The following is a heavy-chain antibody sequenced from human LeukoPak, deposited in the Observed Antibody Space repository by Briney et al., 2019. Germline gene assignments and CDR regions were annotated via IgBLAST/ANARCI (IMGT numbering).Heavy chain of an antibody. Sequence: SETLSLTCAVYGGSFSGCYWSWIRQPPGKGLEWIGEINHSGSTNYNPSLKSRVTISVDTSKNQFSLKLSSVTAADTAVYYCARGSGVMDVWGKGTTVTVSS. D-gene: IGHD6-25*01. CDR2: INHSGST. CDR3: ARGSGVMDV. CDR1: GGSFSGCY. V-gene: IGHV4-34*01. J-gene: IGHJ6*04.